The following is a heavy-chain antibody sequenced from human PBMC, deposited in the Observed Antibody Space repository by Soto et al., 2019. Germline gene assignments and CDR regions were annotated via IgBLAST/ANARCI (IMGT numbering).Heavy chain of an antibody. CDR1: GGGNLRDYR. V-gene: IGHV1-69*13. D-gene: IGHD6-13*01. CDR2: IIPKLGSA. CDR3: AREMAAAGTLDY. J-gene: IGHJ4*02. Sequence: SVKVSCKASGGGNLRDYRTTWVRRAPGQGLEWMGGIIPKLGSANYAQNFQGRVTVTADESTNTVYMELRSLRSDDTAVYYCAREMAAAGTLDYWGQGTLVTVSS.